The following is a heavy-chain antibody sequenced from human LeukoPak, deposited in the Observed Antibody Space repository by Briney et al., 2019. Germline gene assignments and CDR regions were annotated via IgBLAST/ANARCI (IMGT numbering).Heavy chain of an antibody. J-gene: IGHJ4*02. Sequence: SQTLSLTCAISGDSVSSNSAAWNWIRQSPSRGLEWLGRTYYRSKWYNDYAVSVKSRLTINPDTSKNQFSLQLNSVTPEDTAVYYCARGGADYYDSSGPSTPPFDYWGQGTLVTVSS. CDR3: ARGGADYYDSSGPSTPPFDY. V-gene: IGHV6-1*01. D-gene: IGHD3-22*01. CDR2: TYYRSKWYN. CDR1: GDSVSSNSAA.